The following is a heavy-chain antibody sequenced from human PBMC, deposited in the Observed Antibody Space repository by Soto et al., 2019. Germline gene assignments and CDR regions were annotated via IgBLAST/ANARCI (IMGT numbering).Heavy chain of an antibody. Sequence: QVQLQESGPGLVKPSETLSLTCTVSGGSISSYYWSWIRQPPGKGLEWIGYIYYSGSTNYNPSLKRRVTLSVDTSKNQFSLKLSSVTAADTAVYYCARRYGDCFDYWGQGTLVTVSS. J-gene: IGHJ4*02. CDR1: GGSISSYY. CDR2: IYYSGST. D-gene: IGHD4-17*01. V-gene: IGHV4-59*08. CDR3: ARRYGDCFDY.